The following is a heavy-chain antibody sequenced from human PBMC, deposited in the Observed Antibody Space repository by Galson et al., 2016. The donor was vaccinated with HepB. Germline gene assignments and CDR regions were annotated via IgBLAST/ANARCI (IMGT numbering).Heavy chain of an antibody. D-gene: IGHD4-17*01. CDR1: GFSFGTYA. Sequence: SLRLSCAASGFSFGTYALHWVRQAPGKGLEWLAVISYDGTKRHYAESVKGRFTVSRDNSKNVLFLEMNSLRPDDTSVYYCARDQGATVTKYFFFFLDVWGPGTSVTVS. V-gene: IGHV3-30*04. CDR2: ISYDGTKR. J-gene: IGHJ6*02. CDR3: ARDQGATVTKYFFFFLDV.